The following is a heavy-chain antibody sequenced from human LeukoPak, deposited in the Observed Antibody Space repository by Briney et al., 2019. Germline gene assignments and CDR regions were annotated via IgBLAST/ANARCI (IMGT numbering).Heavy chain of an antibody. CDR2: IYTSGST. Sequence: MPSETLSLTCTVSGGSISSYYWTWIRQPAGKGLEWIGRIYTSGSTNYNPSLKSRVTISVDTSKNQFSLKLSSVTAADTAVYYCARVSPIFGVVTDAFDIWGQGTMVTVSS. J-gene: IGHJ3*02. CDR3: ARVSPIFGVVTDAFDI. V-gene: IGHV4-4*07. CDR1: GGSISSYY. D-gene: IGHD3-3*01.